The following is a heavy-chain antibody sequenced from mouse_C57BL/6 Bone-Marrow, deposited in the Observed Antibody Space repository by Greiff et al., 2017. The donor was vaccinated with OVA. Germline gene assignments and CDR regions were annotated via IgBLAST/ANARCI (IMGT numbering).Heavy chain of an antibody. Sequence: DVKLVESGGGLVQPGGSLKLSCAASGFTFSDYYMYWVRQTPEKRLEWVAYISNGGGSTYYPDTVKGRFTISRDNAKNTLYLQMSRLKSEDTAMYYCARQPLFITTVSYWYFDVWGTGTTVTVSS. D-gene: IGHD1-1*01. CDR1: GFTFSDYY. V-gene: IGHV5-12*01. CDR2: ISNGGGST. CDR3: ARQPLFITTVSYWYFDV. J-gene: IGHJ1*03.